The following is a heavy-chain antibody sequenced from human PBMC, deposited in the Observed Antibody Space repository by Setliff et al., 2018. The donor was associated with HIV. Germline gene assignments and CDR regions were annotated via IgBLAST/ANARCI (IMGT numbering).Heavy chain of an antibody. D-gene: IGHD3-3*02. V-gene: IGHV3-15*05. Sequence: GGSLRLSCAASGFSFRNAWMNWVRQAPGKGLEWVGRIKSKTDGGTTDYAAPVKGRFTIPRDDSKNTLYLQMNSLRAEDTAVYYCARGEHFWSGYYPGPSYDYWGQGTLVTVSS. CDR2: IKSKTDGGTT. CDR3: ARGEHFWSGYYPGPSYDY. J-gene: IGHJ4*02. CDR1: GFSFRNAW.